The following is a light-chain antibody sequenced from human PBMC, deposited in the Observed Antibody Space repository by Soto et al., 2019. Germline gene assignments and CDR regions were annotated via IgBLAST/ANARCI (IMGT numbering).Light chain of an antibody. J-gene: IGKJ1*01. CDR2: DAS. CDR3: QQYSSYWT. V-gene: IGKV1-5*01. CDR1: QSLSGL. Sequence: DIQMTQSPSTLSASVGYRVTITCRARQSLSGLLAWYQQKPGKAPKLLIYDASSLESGVPSRFSGSGSGTEFTLTISSLQPDDFSTYFCQQYSSYWTFGQGTKVEIK.